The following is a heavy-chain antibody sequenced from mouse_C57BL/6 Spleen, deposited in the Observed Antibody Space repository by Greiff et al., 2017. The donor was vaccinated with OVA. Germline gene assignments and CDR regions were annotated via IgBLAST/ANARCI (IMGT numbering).Heavy chain of an antibody. CDR3: ARDYYYGSSTLDV. D-gene: IGHD1-1*01. CDR1: GYSITSGYY. J-gene: IGHJ1*03. CDR2: ISYDGSN. V-gene: IGHV3-6*01. Sequence: EVKLEESGPGLVKPSQSLSLTCSVTGYSITSGYYWNWIRQFPGNKLEWMGYISYDGSNNYNPSLKNRISITRDTSKNQFFLKLNSVTTEDTATYYCARDYYYGSSTLDVWGTGTTVTVSS.